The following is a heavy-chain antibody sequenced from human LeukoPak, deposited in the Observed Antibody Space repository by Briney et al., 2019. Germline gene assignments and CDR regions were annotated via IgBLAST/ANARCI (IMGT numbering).Heavy chain of an antibody. CDR2: INANTGNP. V-gene: IGHV7-4-1*04. J-gene: IGHJ4*02. D-gene: IGHD2-2*02. CDR1: GYTFTGYY. Sequence: GASVKVSCKASGYTFTGYYMHWVRQAPGQGLEWMGWINANTGNPTYAQGFTGRFVFSLDTSVSMAYLQISSLKAEDTAVYYCARVSPAAAIPGGYYFDYWGQGTLVTVSS. CDR3: ARVSPAAAIPGGYYFDY.